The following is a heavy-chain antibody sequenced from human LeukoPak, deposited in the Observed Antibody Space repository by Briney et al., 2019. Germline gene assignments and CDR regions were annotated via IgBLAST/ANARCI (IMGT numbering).Heavy chain of an antibody. Sequence: GRSLRLSCAASGFTFSSYGMNWVRPAPGKGLEWVAVIWYDGSNKYYADSVKGRFTISRDNSKNTLYLQMNSLRAEDTAVYYCARDQDGYYYFDYWGQGTLVTVSS. J-gene: IGHJ4*02. CDR3: ARDQDGYYYFDY. V-gene: IGHV3-33*01. D-gene: IGHD4-17*01. CDR2: IWYDGSNK. CDR1: GFTFSSYG.